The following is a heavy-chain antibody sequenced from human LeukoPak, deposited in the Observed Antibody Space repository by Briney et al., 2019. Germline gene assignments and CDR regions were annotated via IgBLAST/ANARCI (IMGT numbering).Heavy chain of an antibody. CDR1: GFTFSTFW. CDR2: IEHDGSEK. J-gene: IGHJ5*02. D-gene: IGHD5-24*01. V-gene: IGHV3-7*01. CDR3: AKDPPHGENIYDDGS. Sequence: GGSLRLSCGASGFTFSTFWMSWVRQAPGKGLEWVATIEHDGSEKYYLDSVRGRFSISRDNARNSLYLQMNSLRAEDTAVYYCAKDPPHGENIYDDGSWGQGIPVTVSS.